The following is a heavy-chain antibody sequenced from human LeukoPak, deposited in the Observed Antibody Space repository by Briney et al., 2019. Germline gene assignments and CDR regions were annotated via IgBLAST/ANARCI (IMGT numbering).Heavy chain of an antibody. Sequence: PSETLSLTCTVSGDSISRSSHYWGWIRQPPGKGLEWIGSIYYSGSTYYNPSLKSRVTISIDTSKKQFSLKLTSVTAADTAMYYCARACSGTLCYPGPNDAFDIWGQGTMVTVSA. CDR2: IYYSGST. J-gene: IGHJ3*02. D-gene: IGHD2-2*01. CDR3: ARACSGTLCYPGPNDAFDI. V-gene: IGHV4-39*07. CDR1: GDSISRSSHY.